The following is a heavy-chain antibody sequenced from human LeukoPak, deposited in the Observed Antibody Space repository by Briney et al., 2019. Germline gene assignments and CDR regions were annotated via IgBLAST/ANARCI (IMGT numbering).Heavy chain of an antibody. CDR3: AKEADVGWSDY. CDR1: GFTFSSYG. D-gene: IGHD2-15*01. V-gene: IGHV3-23*01. Sequence: GGSLRLSCAASGFTFSSYGMSWVRQPPGKGLEWVSATSNSGGSTYYADSVKGRFTISRDNSKNTLYLQMNSLRAEDTAVYYCAKEADVGWSDYWGQGTLVTVSS. J-gene: IGHJ4*02. CDR2: TSNSGGST.